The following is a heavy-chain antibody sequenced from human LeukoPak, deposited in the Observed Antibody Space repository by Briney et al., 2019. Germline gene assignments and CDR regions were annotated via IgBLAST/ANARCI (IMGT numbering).Heavy chain of an antibody. J-gene: IGHJ3*02. V-gene: IGHV4-30-4*01. Sequence: SETLSLTCTVSGGSISSGDYYWSWIRQPPGKGLEWIGYIYYSGSTYYNPSLKSRVTISVDTSKNQFSLKLSSVTAADTAVYHCARHCCSAPSKRVFDIWGQGTMVTVSS. CDR3: ARHCCSAPSKRVFDI. CDR1: GGSISSGDYY. CDR2: IYYSGST. D-gene: IGHD2-2*01.